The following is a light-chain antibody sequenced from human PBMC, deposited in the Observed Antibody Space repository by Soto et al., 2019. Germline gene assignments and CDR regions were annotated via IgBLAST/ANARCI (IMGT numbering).Light chain of an antibody. CDR2: DVS. J-gene: IGLJ1*01. Sequence: GTSSDVGAYNYDSWYRQYPGEADKGIIYDVSHRPAGVANSFSGSKSGNTASLNISGLQTQDKAEYYCSSHTSDTTYAFGPGTAATVL. V-gene: IGLV2-14*04. CDR1: SSDVGAYNY. CDR3: SSHTSDTTYA.